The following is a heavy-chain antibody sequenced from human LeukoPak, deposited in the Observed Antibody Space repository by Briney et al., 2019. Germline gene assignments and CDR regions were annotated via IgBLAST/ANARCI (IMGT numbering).Heavy chain of an antibody. CDR1: GFTFSSYS. Sequence: PGGSLRLSCAASGFTFSSYSMNWVRQAPGKGLEWVSSISSSSSYIYYADSVKGRFTISRDNAKNSVFLQMDSLRVEDTAVYFCATVPLRGDPFNIWGQGTLVTVSS. V-gene: IGHV3-21*01. J-gene: IGHJ3*02. CDR2: ISSSSSYI. CDR3: ATVPLRGDPFNI.